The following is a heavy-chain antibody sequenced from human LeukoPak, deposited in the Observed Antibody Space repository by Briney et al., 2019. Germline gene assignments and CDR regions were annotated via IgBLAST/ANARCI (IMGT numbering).Heavy chain of an antibody. Sequence: GGSLRLSCAASGFTFSRSAMDWVRQAPGKGLEWVSSISGDSNYIYYADSVKDRFTISRDNTKNSLSLQMNSLRADDTAVYYCARLYCTGGSCYGKYYFDYWGQGALVTVSS. CDR2: ISGDSNYI. CDR1: GFTFSRSA. D-gene: IGHD2-15*01. CDR3: ARLYCTGGSCYGKYYFDY. J-gene: IGHJ4*02. V-gene: IGHV3-21*01.